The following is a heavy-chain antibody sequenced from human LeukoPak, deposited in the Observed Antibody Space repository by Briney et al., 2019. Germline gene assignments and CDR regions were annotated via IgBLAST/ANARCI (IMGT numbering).Heavy chain of an antibody. CDR3: ARDLLNAFDI. V-gene: IGHV4-38-2*02. D-gene: IGHD2/OR15-2a*01. CDR1: GYSISSGYY. CDR2: IYHSGST. J-gene: IGHJ3*02. Sequence: SGTLSLTCTVSGYSISSGYYWGWIRQPPGKGLEWIGSIYHSGSTYYNPSLKSRVTISVDTSKNQFSLKLSSVTAADTAVYYCARDLLNAFDIWGQGTMVTVSS.